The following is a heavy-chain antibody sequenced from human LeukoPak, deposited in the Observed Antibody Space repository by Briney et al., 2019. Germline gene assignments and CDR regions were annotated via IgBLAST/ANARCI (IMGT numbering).Heavy chain of an antibody. CDR2: INHSGST. J-gene: IGHJ4*02. D-gene: IGHD2-2*01. Sequence: PSETLSLTCAVYGGSFSGYYWSLIRQPPGKGLEWIGEINHSGSTNYNPSLKSRVTISVDTSKNQFSLKLSSVTAADTAVYYCARGLLTAVGDYWGQGTLVTVSS. CDR1: GGSFSGYY. CDR3: ARGLLTAVGDY. V-gene: IGHV4-34*01.